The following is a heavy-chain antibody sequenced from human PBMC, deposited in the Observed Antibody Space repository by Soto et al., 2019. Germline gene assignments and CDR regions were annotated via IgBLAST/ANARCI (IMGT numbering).Heavy chain of an antibody. J-gene: IGHJ6*02. D-gene: IGHD3-3*01. CDR1: GYTFISYD. V-gene: IGHV1-8*01. CDR2: MNPNSGNT. Sequence: ASVKVSCKASGYTFISYDINWVRQATGQGLEWMGWMNPNSGNTGYAQKFQGRVTMTRNTSISTANMELSSLRSEDTAVYYCARGRLDGFWSGYSSGAYYYGMDVWGQGTTVTVSS. CDR3: ARGRLDGFWSGYSSGAYYYGMDV.